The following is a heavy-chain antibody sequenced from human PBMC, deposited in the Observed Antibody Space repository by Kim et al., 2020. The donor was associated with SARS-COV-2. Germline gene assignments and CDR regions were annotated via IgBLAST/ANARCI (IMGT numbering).Heavy chain of an antibody. D-gene: IGHD3-16*01. CDR1: GGSISSYY. J-gene: IGHJ2*01. V-gene: IGHV4-59*01. CDR3: ARDKGFGYFDL. Sequence: SETLSLTCTVSGGSISSYYWSWIRQPPGKGLEWIGYIYYSGSPNYNPSLKSRVTISVDTSKNQFSLKLSSVTAADTAVYYCARDKGFGYFDLWGRGTLVTVSS. CDR2: IYYSGSP.